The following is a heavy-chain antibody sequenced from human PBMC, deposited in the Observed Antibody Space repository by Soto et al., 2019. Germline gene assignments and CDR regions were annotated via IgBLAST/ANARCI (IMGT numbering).Heavy chain of an antibody. J-gene: IGHJ6*03. CDR3: ARDDSGYDRDYYYYYMDV. D-gene: IGHD5-12*01. CDR2: IIPMFGTA. CDR1: GGTFSSYA. V-gene: IGHV1-69*13. Sequence: ASVKVSCKASGGTFSSYAISWVRQAPGQGLEWMGGIIPMFGTANYAQKFQGRVTITADESTSTAYMELSSLRSEDTAVYYCARDDSGYDRDYYYYYMDVWGKGTTVTVSS.